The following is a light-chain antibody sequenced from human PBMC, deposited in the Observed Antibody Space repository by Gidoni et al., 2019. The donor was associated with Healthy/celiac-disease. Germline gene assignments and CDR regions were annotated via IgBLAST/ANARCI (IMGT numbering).Light chain of an antibody. CDR3: QQRSNWAIT. J-gene: IGKJ5*01. CDR2: DAS. Sequence: EIVLTQSPATLSLSPGERATLSCRASQCVSSYLAWYQQKPGQAPRLLIYDASNRATGIPARFSGSGPGTDFTLTISSLEPEDFAVYYCQQRSNWAITFGQGTRLEIK. CDR1: QCVSSY. V-gene: IGKV3D-11*01.